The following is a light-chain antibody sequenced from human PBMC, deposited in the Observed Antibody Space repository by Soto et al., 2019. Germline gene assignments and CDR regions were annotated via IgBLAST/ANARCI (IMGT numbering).Light chain of an antibody. J-gene: IGLJ1*01. CDR2: EVS. Sequence: QSALTQPASVSGSPGQSITISCTGTSSDVGGYNYASWYQQHPGKAPKLMIYEVSNRPSGVSNRFSGSKSGNTASLTISGLQAEDEADYYCSSYTSSSTWVFGTGTKLTVL. CDR1: SSDVGGYNY. V-gene: IGLV2-14*01. CDR3: SSYTSSSTWV.